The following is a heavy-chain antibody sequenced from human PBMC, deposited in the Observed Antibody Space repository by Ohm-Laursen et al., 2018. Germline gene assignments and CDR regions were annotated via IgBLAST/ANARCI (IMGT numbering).Heavy chain of an antibody. CDR1: GGSISSYY. J-gene: IGHJ4*02. Sequence: SGTLSLTCAVSGGSISSYYWSWIRQPPGKGLEWIGYIYYSGSTNYNPSLKSRVTISVDTSKNQFSLKLSSVTAADTAVYYCAKSMVRGAFDYWGQGTLVTVSS. D-gene: IGHD3-10*01. V-gene: IGHV4-59*01. CDR2: IYYSGST. CDR3: AKSMVRGAFDY.